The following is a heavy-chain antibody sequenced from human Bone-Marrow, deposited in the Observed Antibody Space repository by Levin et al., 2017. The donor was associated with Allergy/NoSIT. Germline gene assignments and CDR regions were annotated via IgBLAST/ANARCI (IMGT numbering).Heavy chain of an antibody. CDR3: AKHSSSHYFFYHMDV. J-gene: IGHJ6*03. CDR2: ITGTGSNS. D-gene: IGHD6-6*01. V-gene: IGHV3-23*01. Sequence: LSLTCAASGFTFGSYAMSWVRQAPGKGLEWFSSITGTGSNSYTAASVKGRFTISRDNPKKTLYLQVNSLRAEDTAIYYCAKHSSSHYFFYHMDVWGKGTTVTVSS. CDR1: GFTFGSYA.